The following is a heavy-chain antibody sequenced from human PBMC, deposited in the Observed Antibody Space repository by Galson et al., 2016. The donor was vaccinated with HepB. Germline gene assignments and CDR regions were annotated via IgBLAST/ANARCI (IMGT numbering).Heavy chain of an antibody. CDR2: ISAYNGNR. J-gene: IGHJ5*02. D-gene: IGHD2-15*01. Sequence: SVKVSCKASGYTFTSYGITWVRQAPGQGLEWMGWISAYNGNRKYAQKLQRRVTMTTDTSTNTPYLELRSLRSDDTAVYYCARVSGGGLVAVATSLRHWFDPWGQGTQVTVSS. CDR3: ARVSGGGLVAVATSLRHWFDP. V-gene: IGHV1-18*01. CDR1: GYTFTSYG.